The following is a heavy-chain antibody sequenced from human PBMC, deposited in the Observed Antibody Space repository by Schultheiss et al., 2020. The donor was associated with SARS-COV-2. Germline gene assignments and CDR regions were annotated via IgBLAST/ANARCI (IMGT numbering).Heavy chain of an antibody. D-gene: IGHD3-22*01. V-gene: IGHV3-30*04. J-gene: IGHJ4*01. CDR2: ISYDGSQK. CDR3: AREGSYYYDSSGYPDY. Sequence: GGSLRLSCAASGFTFSSYAMHWVRQAPGKGLEWVAVISYDGSQKYYADSVKGRFTISRDNSKNTLYLQMNSLRAEDTAVYYCAREGSYYYDSSGYPDYWGQGTLVTVSS. CDR1: GFTFSSYA.